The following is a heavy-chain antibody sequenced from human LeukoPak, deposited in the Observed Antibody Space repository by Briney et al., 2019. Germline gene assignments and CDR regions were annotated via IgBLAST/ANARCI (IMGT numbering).Heavy chain of an antibody. CDR2: ISGSGGST. J-gene: IGHJ4*02. D-gene: IGHD3-3*01. CDR3: AKGSDFWSGYTYFDY. V-gene: IGHV3-23*01. Sequence: GGSLRLSCAASGFTFSSYAMSWVRQAPGKGLEWVSAISGSGGSTYYTDSVKGRFTISRDNSKNTLYLQMNSLRAEDTAVYYCAKGSDFWSGYTYFDYWGQGTLVTVSS. CDR1: GFTFSSYA.